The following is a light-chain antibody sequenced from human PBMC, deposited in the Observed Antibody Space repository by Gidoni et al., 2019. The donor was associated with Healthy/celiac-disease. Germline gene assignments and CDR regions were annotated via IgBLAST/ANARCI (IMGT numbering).Light chain of an antibody. V-gene: IGKV1D-43*01. CDR1: QGISSY. Sequence: AIRMTQSPFSLSASVGDRVTITCWASQGISSYLAWYQQKPAKAPKIFIYYASSLQSGVPSRFSGSGSGTDYTLIISSLQPEDFATYYCQQYYSTLATTFGQGTRLEIK. CDR2: YAS. J-gene: IGKJ5*01. CDR3: QQYYSTLATT.